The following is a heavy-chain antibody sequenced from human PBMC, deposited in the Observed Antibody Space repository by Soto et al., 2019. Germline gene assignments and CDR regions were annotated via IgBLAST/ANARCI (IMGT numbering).Heavy chain of an antibody. CDR3: ARSLSTIGARLDY. V-gene: IGHV1-2*02. J-gene: IGHJ4*01. Sequence: ASVKVSCKASGYIFTDYYLHWVRQAPGQGLEYMGWINPNTGGTKYSQRFQGRVTMTGGTLLLNWLTSDDTAVYYCARSLSTIGARLDYWGQGXLVTVSS. D-gene: IGHD6-6*01. CDR2: INPNTGGT. CDR1: GYIFTDYY.